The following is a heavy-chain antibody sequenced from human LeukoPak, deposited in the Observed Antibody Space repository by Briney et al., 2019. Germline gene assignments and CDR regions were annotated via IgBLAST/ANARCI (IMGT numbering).Heavy chain of an antibody. CDR2: ITPNSGGT. V-gene: IGHV1-2*02. D-gene: IGHD3-10*01. J-gene: IGHJ6*02. CDR1: GYPFTGYN. CDR3: ARTVITMVRGVKRTLYGMAV. Sequence: ASVKVSCKASGYPFTGYNIHGCRQPPEQGLEWMGWITPNSGGTNYAQMFQGRVNMTRDTAISTAYMELSRLRSGDTAVYYCARTVITMVRGVKRTLYGMAVWGQGNTVTVSS.